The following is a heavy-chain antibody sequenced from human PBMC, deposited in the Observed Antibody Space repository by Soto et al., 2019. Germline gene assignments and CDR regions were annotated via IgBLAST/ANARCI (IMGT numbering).Heavy chain of an antibody. CDR1: GFTFSSYS. CDR2: ISSSSSYI. CDR3: ARLDGYSSGWYIDY. D-gene: IGHD6-19*01. J-gene: IGHJ4*02. V-gene: IGHV3-21*01. Sequence: EVQLVESGGGLVKPGGSLRLSCAASGFTFSSYSMNWVRQAPVKGLEWVSSISSSSSYIYYADSVKGRFTISRDNAKNSLYLQMNSLRAEDTAVYYCARLDGYSSGWYIDYWGQGTLVTVSS.